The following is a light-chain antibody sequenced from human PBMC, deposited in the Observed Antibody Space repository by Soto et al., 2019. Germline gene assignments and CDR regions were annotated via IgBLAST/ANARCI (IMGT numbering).Light chain of an antibody. CDR3: SSYAASNTFYFV. Sequence: QSVLTQPPSASGSPGQSVTISCTGTSSDVGGYNYVSWYQQYPGRAPKLMIYEVTKRPSGVPDRFSGSKSGNTASLTVSGLQAEDEADYYCSSYAASNTFYFVFGGGTKLTGL. J-gene: IGLJ3*02. V-gene: IGLV2-8*01. CDR2: EVT. CDR1: SSDVGGYNY.